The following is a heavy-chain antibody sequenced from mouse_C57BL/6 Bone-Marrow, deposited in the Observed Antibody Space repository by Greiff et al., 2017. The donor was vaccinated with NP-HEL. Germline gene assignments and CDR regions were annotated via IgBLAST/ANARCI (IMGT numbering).Heavy chain of an antibody. D-gene: IGHD1-1*01. CDR1: GFTFSSYA. CDR2: ISDGGSYT. CDR3: ARGDTTVVEGAWFAY. J-gene: IGHJ3*01. V-gene: IGHV5-4*03. Sequence: EVKLVESGGGLVKPGGSLKLSCAASGFTFSSYAMSWVRQTPEKRLEWVATISDGGSYTYYPDNVKGRFTISRDNAKNNLYLQMSHMKSEDTAMYYCARGDTTVVEGAWFAYWGQGTLVTVSA.